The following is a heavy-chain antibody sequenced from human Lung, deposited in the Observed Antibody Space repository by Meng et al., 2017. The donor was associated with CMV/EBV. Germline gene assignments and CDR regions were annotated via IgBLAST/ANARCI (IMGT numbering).Heavy chain of an antibody. CDR2: TDHSGST. V-gene: IGHV4-34*01. CDR3: ARMIMNNYDYHFAMDV. Sequence: SXTLSLXCTVYGGSLGDYFWTWIRQPPGKGLEWIGETDHSGSTKYNPSLKSRATISDDASKNQLSLKLRSLTAADTAVYYCARMIMNNYDYHFAMDVWGQGXSVTVSS. D-gene: IGHD3-16*01. CDR1: GGSLGDYF. J-gene: IGHJ6*02.